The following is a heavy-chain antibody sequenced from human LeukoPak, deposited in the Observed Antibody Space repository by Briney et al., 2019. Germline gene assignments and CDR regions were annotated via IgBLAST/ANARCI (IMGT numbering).Heavy chain of an antibody. V-gene: IGHV3-23*01. D-gene: IGHD1-26*01. CDR1: GFTFNNYV. CDR3: AKDRSIGTYYTFDH. J-gene: IGHJ4*02. CDR2: ISASAAMT. Sequence: GETLRLSCEASGFTFNNYVMTWVRQAPGKGLEWVSSISASAAMTYYADSVKGRFTVSRDNSNNRLYLQMSGLTAADTAVYYCAKDRSIGTYYTFDHWGQGTLVTVSS.